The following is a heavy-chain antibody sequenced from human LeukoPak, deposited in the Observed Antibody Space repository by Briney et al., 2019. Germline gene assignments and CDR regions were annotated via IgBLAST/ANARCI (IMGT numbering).Heavy chain of an antibody. CDR2: ISSYSSII. V-gene: IGHV3-48*02. D-gene: IGHD1-1*01. CDR3: ARGGSGNEDWFEP. CDR1: GFTFSSYS. J-gene: IGHJ5*02. Sequence: LGGSLRLSCAASGFTFSSYSMNWVRQAPGKGLEWVSYISSYSSIIYYADSVKGRFTISRDNAKNSLYLQMNSLRDEDTAVYYCARGGSGNEDWFEPWGQGTLVTVSS.